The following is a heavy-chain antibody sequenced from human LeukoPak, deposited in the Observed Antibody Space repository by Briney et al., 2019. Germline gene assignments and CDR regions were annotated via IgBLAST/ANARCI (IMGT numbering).Heavy chain of an antibody. V-gene: IGHV4-30-2*01. CDR3: ARVDARTGHSGYDAFDP. CDR1: GGSISSGGYS. Sequence: PSETLSLTCAVSGGSISSGGYSWSWIRQPPGKGLEWIGYIYHSGSTYYNPSLKSRVTISVDRSKNQFSLKLSSVTAADTAVYYCARVDARTGHSGYDAFDPWGQGTLVTVSS. CDR2: IYHSGST. J-gene: IGHJ5*02. D-gene: IGHD5-12*01.